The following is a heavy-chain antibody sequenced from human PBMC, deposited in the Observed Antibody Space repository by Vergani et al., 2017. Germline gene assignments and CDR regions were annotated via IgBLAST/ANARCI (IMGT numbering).Heavy chain of an antibody. CDR2: IIPILGIA. V-gene: IGHV1-69*02. J-gene: IGHJ6*02. D-gene: IGHD3-22*01. CDR1: GGTFSSYT. Sequence: QVQLVQSGAEVKKPGSSVKVSCKASGGTFSSYTISWVRQAPGQGLEWMGRIIPILGIANYAQKFQGRVTITADKSTSTAYMELSSLRSEDTAVYYCARAMDDSRGYYGYWYYYGMDVWGQGTTVTVSS. CDR3: ARAMDDSRGYYGYWYYYGMDV.